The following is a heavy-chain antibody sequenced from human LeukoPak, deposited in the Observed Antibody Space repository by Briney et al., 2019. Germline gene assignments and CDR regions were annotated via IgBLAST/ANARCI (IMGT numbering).Heavy chain of an antibody. Sequence: SETLSLTCTVSGGSISSGGYYWSWIRQPPGKGLEWIGYIYHSGSTYYNPSLKSRVTISVDRSKNQFSLKLSSVTAADTAVYYCARAMDYYDSRGYYYGYFDYWGQGTLVTVSS. CDR1: GGSISSGGYY. D-gene: IGHD3-22*01. CDR2: IYHSGST. V-gene: IGHV4-30-2*01. J-gene: IGHJ4*02. CDR3: ARAMDYYDSRGYYYGYFDY.